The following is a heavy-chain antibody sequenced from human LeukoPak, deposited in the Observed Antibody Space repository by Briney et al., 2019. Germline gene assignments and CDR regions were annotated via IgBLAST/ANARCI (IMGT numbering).Heavy chain of an antibody. V-gene: IGHV4-34*01. Sequence: SETLSLTCAVYGGSFSDYYWSWIRQPPGKGLEWIGEINHSGSTNYNPSLKSRVTISVDTSKNQFSLKLSSVTAADTAVYYCARYDFWSGSCFDYWGQGTLVTVSS. CDR1: GGSFSDYY. CDR3: ARYDFWSGSCFDY. D-gene: IGHD3-3*01. J-gene: IGHJ4*02. CDR2: INHSGST.